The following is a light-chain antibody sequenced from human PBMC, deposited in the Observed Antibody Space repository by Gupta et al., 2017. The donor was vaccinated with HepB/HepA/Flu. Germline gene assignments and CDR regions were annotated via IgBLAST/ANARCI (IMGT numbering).Light chain of an antibody. CDR2: KAS. J-gene: IGKJ1*01. CDR3: QQYSDYSWT. Sequence: DIQMTQSPSTLSASVGDRVTISCRATQSISNWLAWYQQKPGKAPKVLIYKASNLESGVPSRFSGSVSGTEFTLTISSLQPDDFATYYCQQYSDYSWTFGQGTKVEI. CDR1: QSISNW. V-gene: IGKV1-5*03.